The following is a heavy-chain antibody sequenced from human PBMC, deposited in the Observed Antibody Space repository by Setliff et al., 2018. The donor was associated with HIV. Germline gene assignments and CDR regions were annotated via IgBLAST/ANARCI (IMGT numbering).Heavy chain of an antibody. CDR1: GFTFSKYA. Sequence: GGSLRLSCATSGFTFSKYAMNWVRQAPGEGLEWVSGISGSGATTYYAESVKGRFTISRDNSKNTLYLQMISLRAEDRAVYYCAKALGGSLGNCTGGSCQDYYYYYMDVWGKGTTVTVSS. D-gene: IGHD2-8*02. J-gene: IGHJ6*03. CDR3: AKALGGSLGNCTGGSCQDYYYYYMDV. V-gene: IGHV3-23*01. CDR2: ISGSGATT.